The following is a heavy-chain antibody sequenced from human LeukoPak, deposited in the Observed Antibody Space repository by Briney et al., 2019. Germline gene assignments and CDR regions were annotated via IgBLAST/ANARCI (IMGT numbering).Heavy chain of an antibody. Sequence: PGGSLRLSCAASGFTVSSNYMSWVRQAPGKGMEWVSVIYSGGATFYAESVKGGITISGEDCEKTLYLQMNSLRAEDTAVYYCARGSHIGAAGILDNWGQGTLVTVSS. CDR3: ARGSHIGAAGILDN. D-gene: IGHD6-13*01. CDR2: IYSGGAT. CDR1: GFTVSSNY. V-gene: IGHV3-53*01. J-gene: IGHJ4*02.